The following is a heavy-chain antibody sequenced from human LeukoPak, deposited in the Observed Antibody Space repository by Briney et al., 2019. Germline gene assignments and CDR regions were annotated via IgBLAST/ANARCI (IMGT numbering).Heavy chain of an antibody. CDR2: IIPIFGTA. J-gene: IGHJ4*02. CDR3: ARDRIAVAGKPFDY. Sequence: SVKVSCKASGGTFSSYAISWVRQAPGQGLEWMGRIIPIFGTANYAQKFQGRVTITMDESTSTAYMELSSLRSEDTAVYHCARDRIAVAGKPFDYWGQGTLVTVSS. CDR1: GGTFSSYA. V-gene: IGHV1-69*05. D-gene: IGHD6-19*01.